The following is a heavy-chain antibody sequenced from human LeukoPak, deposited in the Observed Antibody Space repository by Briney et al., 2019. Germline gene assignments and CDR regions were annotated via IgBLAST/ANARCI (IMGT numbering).Heavy chain of an antibody. CDR3: TPGRYGDRR. CDR2: IKSKTDGGIT. D-gene: IGHD4-17*01. Sequence: GGSLRLSWAASGFTFSNAWMSWVRQAPGKGLEWVGRIKSKTDGGITDYAAPVKGRFTISRDDSKNTLYLQMNSLKTEDTAVYYCTPGRYGDRRWGQGTLVTVSS. J-gene: IGHJ4*02. V-gene: IGHV3-15*01. CDR1: GFTFSNAW.